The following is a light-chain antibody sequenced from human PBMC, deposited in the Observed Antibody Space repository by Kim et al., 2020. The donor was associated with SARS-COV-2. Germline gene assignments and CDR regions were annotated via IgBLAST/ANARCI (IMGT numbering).Light chain of an antibody. Sequence: EIVLTQSPGTLSLSQGESATLSCRASQTIDNNYLAWYQQKPGQAPRLLIYGASSRATGIPDRFRGSGSGTDFTLTISRLEPEDFAVFYCQQHTTSPITFGQGTRLEIK. J-gene: IGKJ5*01. V-gene: IGKV3-20*01. CDR2: GAS. CDR1: QTIDNNY. CDR3: QQHTTSPIT.